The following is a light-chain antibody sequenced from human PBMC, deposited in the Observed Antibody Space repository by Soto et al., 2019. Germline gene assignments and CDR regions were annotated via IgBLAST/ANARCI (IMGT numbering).Light chain of an antibody. V-gene: IGKV1-27*01. CDR1: QGVSSN. CDR2: AAS. CDR3: QKYNSAPLT. J-gene: IGKJ3*01. Sequence: DIEMTQSPSSLSASVGDRVTISCRASQGVSSNLAWYQQKPGKVPKLLIYAASTLHSGVPSRFSGSGSGTDFTLTISSLQPEDVATYYCQKYNSAPLTFGPGTKVDIK.